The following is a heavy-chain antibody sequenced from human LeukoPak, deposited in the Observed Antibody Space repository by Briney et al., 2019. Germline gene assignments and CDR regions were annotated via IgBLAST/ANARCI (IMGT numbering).Heavy chain of an antibody. D-gene: IGHD6-19*01. Sequence: ASVKVSCKASGYTFTSYGISWVRQAPGQGLEWMGWISAYNGNTNYAQKLQGRVTMTTDTSTSTAYMELRSLRSDDTAVYYCARDLRMEAVANYDYYYGMDVWGKGTTVTVSS. V-gene: IGHV1-18*04. J-gene: IGHJ6*04. CDR2: ISAYNGNT. CDR1: GYTFTSYG. CDR3: ARDLRMEAVANYDYYYGMDV.